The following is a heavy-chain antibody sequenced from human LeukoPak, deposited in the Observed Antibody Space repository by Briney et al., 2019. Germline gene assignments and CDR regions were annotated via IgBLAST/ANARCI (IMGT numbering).Heavy chain of an antibody. Sequence: GASVKVSCKASGYTFTSYYMHWVRQAPGQGLVWMGIINPSGGSTSYAQKFQGRVTMTRDTSTSTVYMELSSLRSEDTAVYYCAREIHRRAFDIWGQGTMVTVSS. CDR2: INPSGGST. CDR1: GYTFTSYY. V-gene: IGHV1-46*01. J-gene: IGHJ3*02. D-gene: IGHD5-18*01. CDR3: AREIHRRAFDI.